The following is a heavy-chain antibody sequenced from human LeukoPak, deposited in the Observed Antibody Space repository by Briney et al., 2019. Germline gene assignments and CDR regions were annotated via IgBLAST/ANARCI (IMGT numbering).Heavy chain of an antibody. CDR1: GASSSGYY. CDR3: ARGDATSVTRFRPRPYLDY. CDR2: INHRGNA. J-gene: IGHJ4*02. V-gene: IGHV4-34*01. D-gene: IGHD4-17*01. Sequence: SETLSLTCAVYGASSSGYYWNWIRPPPGKGLEWIGEINHRGNANYNPSLKSRVTMSVDTSKNQFSLELRSVTAADTAVYYCARGDATSVTRFRPRPYLDYWGQGTLVTVSS.